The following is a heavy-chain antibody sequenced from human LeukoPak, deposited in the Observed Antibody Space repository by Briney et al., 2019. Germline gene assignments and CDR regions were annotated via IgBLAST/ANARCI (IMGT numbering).Heavy chain of an antibody. J-gene: IGHJ5*02. Sequence: SETLSLTCTVSGGSISSYYWSWIRQPPGKGLEWIGYIYTSGSTNYNPSLKSRVTISVDTSKNQFSLKLSSVTAADTAVYYCASQGWLYTNWFDPWGQGTLVTVSS. CDR1: GGSISSYY. D-gene: IGHD5-24*01. CDR3: ASQGWLYTNWFDP. V-gene: IGHV4-4*09. CDR2: IYTSGST.